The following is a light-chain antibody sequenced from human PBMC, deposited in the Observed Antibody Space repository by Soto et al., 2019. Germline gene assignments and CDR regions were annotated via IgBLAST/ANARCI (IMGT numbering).Light chain of an antibody. V-gene: IGKV3-20*01. J-gene: IGKJ1*01. CDR2: GAS. CDR3: QQYGSSGT. Sequence: EVVLTQSPATLSLSPGEGATLSCRASQSVSNNYLAWYQQKPGQAPRLLIYGASNRATGIPDRFSGSGSGTDFTLTISGLEPEDFAVYYCQQYGSSGTFGQGTKVDIK. CDR1: QSVSNNY.